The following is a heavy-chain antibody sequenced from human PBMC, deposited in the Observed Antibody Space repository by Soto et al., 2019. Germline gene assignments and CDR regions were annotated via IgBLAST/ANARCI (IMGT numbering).Heavy chain of an antibody. D-gene: IGHD3-16*02. CDR2: INHSGST. V-gene: IGHV4-34*01. Sequence: PSETLSLTCAVYGGSFSGYYWSWIRQPPGKGLEWIGEINHSGSTNYNPSLKSRVTISVDTSKNQFSLKLSSVTAADTAVYYCARTGRDYIWGSYRSSRAPDYFDYWGQGTLVTVSS. CDR1: GGSFSGYY. J-gene: IGHJ4*02. CDR3: ARTGRDYIWGSYRSSRAPDYFDY.